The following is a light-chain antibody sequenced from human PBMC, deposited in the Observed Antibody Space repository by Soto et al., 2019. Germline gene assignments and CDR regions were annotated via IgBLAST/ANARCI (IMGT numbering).Light chain of an antibody. CDR1: SSDVGTYNL. Sequence: QSALTQPASVSGSPGQSITFSCIVGSSDVGTYNLVSWYQQHPNKAPKFIIYEGTKRPSGVSNRFSGSQSGNTASLTISGLQADDEADYYCFSYAGSPTSYVFGTGTKLTV. CDR2: EGT. V-gene: IGLV2-23*01. J-gene: IGLJ1*01. CDR3: FSYAGSPTSYV.